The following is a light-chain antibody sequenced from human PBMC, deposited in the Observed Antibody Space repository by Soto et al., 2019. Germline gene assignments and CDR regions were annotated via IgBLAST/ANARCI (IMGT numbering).Light chain of an antibody. CDR1: QSVRNSL. V-gene: IGKV3-20*01. CDR3: HQYDSIVQT. J-gene: IGKJ1*01. Sequence: QSPGTLSLSPGERATLSCRASQSVRNSLLAWYQQKPGQPPRLLIYDASTRATATPERFSGSGSGTDFTLTISRLEPEDFAVYYCHQYDSIVQTFGQGTKVDIK. CDR2: DAS.